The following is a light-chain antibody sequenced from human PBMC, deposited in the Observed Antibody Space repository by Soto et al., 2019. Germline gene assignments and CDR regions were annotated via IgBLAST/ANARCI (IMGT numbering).Light chain of an antibody. J-gene: IGLJ1*01. Sequence: SALAQPASVSGSPGQSITLSCTGTSSDVGSYNLVSWYPQHPGKAPKLMIYEGSKRPSGVSNRFSGSKSGNTASLTISGLQAEDEADYYCCSYAGSSTYVFGTGTKLTVL. V-gene: IGLV2-23*01. CDR2: EGS. CDR1: SSDVGSYNL. CDR3: CSYAGSSTYV.